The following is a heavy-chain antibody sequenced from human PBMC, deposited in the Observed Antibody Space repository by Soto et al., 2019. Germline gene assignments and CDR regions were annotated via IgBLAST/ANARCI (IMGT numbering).Heavy chain of an antibody. D-gene: IGHD6-13*01. CDR3: AKDTPAAAGTQFGP. CDR1: GFTFDDYA. V-gene: IGHV3-9*01. Sequence: GGSLRLSCAASGFTFDDYAMHWVRQAPGKGLEWVSGISWNSGSIGYADSVKGRFTISRDNAKNSLYLQMNSLRAEDTAVYYCAKDTPAAAGTQFGPWGQGTLVTVSS. CDR2: ISWNSGSI. J-gene: IGHJ5*02.